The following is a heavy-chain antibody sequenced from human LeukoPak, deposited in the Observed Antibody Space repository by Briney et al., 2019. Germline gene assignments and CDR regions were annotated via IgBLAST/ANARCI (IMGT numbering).Heavy chain of an antibody. V-gene: IGHV1-69*06. J-gene: IGHJ6*04. CDR2: IFPISDTT. Sequence: SSVKVSCKASGDTFSTYVFNWVRQAPSQQVDWTGGIFPISDTTNYAQTLQGRVTITADKSTNTVYMELSSLTSADTGVYYCARGASVRVVPMSYYYAMDVWGEGTTVIVSS. D-gene: IGHD2-2*01. CDR1: GDTFSTYV. CDR3: ARGASVRVVPMSYYYAMDV.